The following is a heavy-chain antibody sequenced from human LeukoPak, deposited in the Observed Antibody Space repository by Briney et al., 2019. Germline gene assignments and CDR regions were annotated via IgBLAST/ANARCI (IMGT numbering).Heavy chain of an antibody. J-gene: IGHJ4*02. Sequence: SETLSLTCAVYGGSFSGYYWSWICQPPGKGLEWIGEINHSGSTNYNPSLKSRVTISVDTSKNQFSLKQSSVTAADTAVYYCARGISRQLQSKGLDYWGQGTLVTVSS. CDR3: ARGISRQLQSKGLDY. D-gene: IGHD2-2*01. CDR1: GGSFSGYY. V-gene: IGHV4-34*01. CDR2: INHSGST.